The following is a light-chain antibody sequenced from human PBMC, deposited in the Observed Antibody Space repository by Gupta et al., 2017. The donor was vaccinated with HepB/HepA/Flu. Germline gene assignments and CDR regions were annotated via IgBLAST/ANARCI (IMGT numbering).Light chain of an antibody. CDR2: LTS. Sequence: DIQVTQAPSFLSASVGDRVTITCRAGETVGNRLNWYQQKAGRAPNLLIYLTSTLQSGVPSRFSGRGSGTDFSLTISGLQPEDFATYFCQQTDNPPLTFGEGTKVEIK. V-gene: IGKV1-39*01. CDR3: QQTDNPPLT. J-gene: IGKJ1*01. CDR1: ETVGNR.